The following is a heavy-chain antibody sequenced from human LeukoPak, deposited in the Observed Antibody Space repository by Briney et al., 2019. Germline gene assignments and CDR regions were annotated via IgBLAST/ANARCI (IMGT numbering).Heavy chain of an antibody. J-gene: IGHJ3*02. V-gene: IGHV3-74*01. CDR3: ARVRPYSYDSSLDAFDI. CDR1: GFTFSSYW. Sequence: PGGSLRLSCAASGFTFSSYWMHWVRQAPGKGLVWVSRINSDGSSTSYADSVKGRFTISRDNAKNTLYLQMNSLRAEDTAVYYCARVRPYSYDSSLDAFDIWGQGTMVTVSS. D-gene: IGHD3-22*01. CDR2: INSDGSST.